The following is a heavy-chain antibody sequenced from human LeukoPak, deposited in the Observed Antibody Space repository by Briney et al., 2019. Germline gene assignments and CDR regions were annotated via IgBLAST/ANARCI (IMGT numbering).Heavy chain of an antibody. V-gene: IGHV3-30*02. CDR1: GFTFSNYG. CDR2: IRFDGGHK. CDR3: ARSHRDFYSSNWTAPFDY. D-gene: IGHD6-13*01. Sequence: GGSLRLSCAASGFTFSNYGMFWVRQAPGKGLDWVAFIRFDGGHKYYADSVKGRFTISRDNSKNTLYMQMNSLRAEDTAVYYCARSHRDFYSSNWTAPFDYWGQGTLVTASS. J-gene: IGHJ4*02.